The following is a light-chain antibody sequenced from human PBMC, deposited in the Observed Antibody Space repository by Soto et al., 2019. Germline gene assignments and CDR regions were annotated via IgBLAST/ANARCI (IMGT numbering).Light chain of an antibody. CDR3: QQYERYST. CDR1: QNIYTW. Sequence: DYQVTQSPSTLSASFGDRVTITCRASQNIYTWLAWYQQKPGIAPKLLIHKASTLESGVPSRLSGSGYGTEFTLTISGLQPEDYATYYCQQYERYSTFGQGTKVDIK. CDR2: KAS. J-gene: IGKJ1*01. V-gene: IGKV1-5*03.